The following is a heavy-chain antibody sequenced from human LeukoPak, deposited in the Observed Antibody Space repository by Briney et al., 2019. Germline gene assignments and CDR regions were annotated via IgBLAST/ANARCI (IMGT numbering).Heavy chain of an antibody. CDR3: ARLSAAGDYVDY. CDR2: IYYSGST. J-gene: IGHJ4*02. Sequence: PSETLSLTCTVSGGSFSSGSYYWSWIRQPPGKGLEWIGYIYYSGSTNCNPSLKSRVTLSADTSRNQFSLKLSSVTAADTAVYYCARLSAAGDYVDYWGQGTVVTVSS. V-gene: IGHV4-61*01. CDR1: GGSFSSGSYY. D-gene: IGHD6-13*01.